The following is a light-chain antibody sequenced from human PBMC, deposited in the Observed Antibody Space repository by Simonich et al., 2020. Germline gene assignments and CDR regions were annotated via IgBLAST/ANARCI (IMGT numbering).Light chain of an antibody. V-gene: IGKV1-13*02. J-gene: IGKJ1*01. CDR3: PPYNSYSWT. CDR2: DAS. CDR1: QGISSA. Sequence: AIQLTQSPSSLSASVGDRVTITCRASQGISSALAWYQQKPGKAPKLLIYDASSLEIGVPARFSGSGSGTDFTLTISSLQPEDFATYYCPPYNSYSWTFGQGTKVEIK.